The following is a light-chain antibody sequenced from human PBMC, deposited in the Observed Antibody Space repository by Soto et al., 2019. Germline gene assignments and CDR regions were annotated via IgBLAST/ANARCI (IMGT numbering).Light chain of an antibody. CDR1: QDISNY. CDR3: QQYDNLA. CDR2: DAS. J-gene: IGKJ4*01. V-gene: IGKV1-33*01. Sequence: DIQMTQSPSSLSASVRDRVTITRQATQDISNYLNWYQQKPGKAPKLLIYDASNLETGVPSRSSGSGAATDFTFAISSVQGEDIATYYCQQYDNLAVGGGTKVEIK.